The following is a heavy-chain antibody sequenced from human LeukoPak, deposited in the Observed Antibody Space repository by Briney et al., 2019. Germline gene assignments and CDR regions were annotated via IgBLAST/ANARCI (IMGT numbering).Heavy chain of an antibody. J-gene: IGHJ4*02. CDR1: GFTFSTYT. CDR3: ARDRDGYSYGLNYFDY. V-gene: IGHV3-21*01. D-gene: IGHD5-18*01. Sequence: GGSLRLSCAASGFTFSTYTMNWVRQAPGKGLEWVSSINSSSSYIYFADSVKGRFTISRDNAKKSLYLHMDSLRAEDTAVYYCARDRDGYSYGLNYFDYWGQGTLVTVSS. CDR2: INSSSSYI.